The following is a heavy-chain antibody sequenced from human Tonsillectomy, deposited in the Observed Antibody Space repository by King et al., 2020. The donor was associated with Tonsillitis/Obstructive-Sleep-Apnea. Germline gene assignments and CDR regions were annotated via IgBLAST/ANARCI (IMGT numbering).Heavy chain of an antibody. CDR2: IYYSGST. Sequence: QLQESGPGLVKPSETLSLTCTVSGGSISIYYWSWIRQPPGKGLEWIGYIYYSGSTNYNPSLKSRVTISVDTSKNQFSLKLSSVTAADTAVYYCARYSSGWFDGFDIWGQGTMVTVSS. CDR1: GGSISIYY. J-gene: IGHJ3*02. CDR3: ARYSSGWFDGFDI. D-gene: IGHD6-19*01. V-gene: IGHV4-59*01.